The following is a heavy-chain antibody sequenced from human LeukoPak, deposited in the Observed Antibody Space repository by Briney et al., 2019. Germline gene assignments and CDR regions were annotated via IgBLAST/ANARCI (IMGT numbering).Heavy chain of an antibody. CDR2: ISYDGSNK. J-gene: IGHJ4*02. Sequence: PGRSLRLSCAASGFTFSSYAMHWVRQAPGKGLEWVAVISYDGSNKYYADSVKGRFTISRDNSKNTLYLQMNSLRAEDTAVYYCARDSYYPLLPITPGDYWGQGTLVTVSS. D-gene: IGHD1-26*01. V-gene: IGHV3-30-3*01. CDR3: ARDSYYPLLPITPGDY. CDR1: GFTFSSYA.